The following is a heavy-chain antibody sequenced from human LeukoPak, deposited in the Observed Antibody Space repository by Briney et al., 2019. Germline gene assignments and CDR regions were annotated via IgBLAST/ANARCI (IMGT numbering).Heavy chain of an antibody. J-gene: IGHJ6*02. V-gene: IGHV4-39*07. CDR3: ARDSWGAVAVGNPGFEPGFYYYGMDV. D-gene: IGHD6-19*01. CDR2: IYYSGST. Sequence: SETLSLTCTVSGGSISSSSYYWGWIRQPRGKGLEWIGSIYYSGSTYYNPSLKSRVTISVDTSKNQFSLKLSSVTAADTAVYYCARDSWGAVAVGNPGFEPGFYYYGMDVWGQGTTVTVSS. CDR1: GGSISSSSYY.